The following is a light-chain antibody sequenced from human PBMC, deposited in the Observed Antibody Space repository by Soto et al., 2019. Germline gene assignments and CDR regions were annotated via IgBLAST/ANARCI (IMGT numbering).Light chain of an antibody. V-gene: IGLV1-47*01. CDR1: RSNPGNTY. CDR2: RNT. J-gene: IGLJ2*01. CDR3: AAWDDSLSGPV. Sequence: QSVLTQPPSASGTPGQRITISCSGSRSNPGNTYGYWYQQLPGSAPKLIIYRNTQRPSGVPDRFSGSMSGTSASLAISGLRSEDEADYYCAAWDDSLSGPVFGGGTKVTVL.